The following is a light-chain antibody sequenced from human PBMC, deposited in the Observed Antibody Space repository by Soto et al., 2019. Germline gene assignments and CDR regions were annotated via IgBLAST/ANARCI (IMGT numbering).Light chain of an antibody. V-gene: IGKV1-9*01. CDR1: QGISSY. Sequence: IQLTQYPTSLSASVGDRVTITCRASQGISSYLAWYQQKPGKAPKLLIYAASTLQSGVPSRFSGSGSGTDFTLTISSLQPEDFATYYCQQLNSYPFTFGGGTKVDIK. CDR2: AAS. J-gene: IGKJ4*01. CDR3: QQLNSYPFT.